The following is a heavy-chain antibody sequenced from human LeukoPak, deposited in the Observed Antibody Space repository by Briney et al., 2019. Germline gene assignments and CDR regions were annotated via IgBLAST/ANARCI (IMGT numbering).Heavy chain of an antibody. Sequence: PSETLSLTCTISGGSISSISYYWGWIRQPPGTGLEWIGSIYYTGSTYYNPSLKSRVTVSVDTSKNQFSLNLRSVTAADTAVYYCAREAGINYYDSSGYSLWGQGTLVTVSS. V-gene: IGHV4-39*02. J-gene: IGHJ4*02. D-gene: IGHD3-22*01. CDR2: IYYTGST. CDR1: GGSISSISYY. CDR3: AREAGINYYDSSGYSL.